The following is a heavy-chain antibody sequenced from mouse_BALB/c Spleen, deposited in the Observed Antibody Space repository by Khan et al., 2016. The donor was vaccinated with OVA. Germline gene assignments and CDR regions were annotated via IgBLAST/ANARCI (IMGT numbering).Heavy chain of an antibody. CDR2: IYPGNSDT. CDR3: TRRNWDVAWFLY. D-gene: IGHD4-1*01. J-gene: IGHJ3*01. CDR1: GYTFTSYW. Sequence: EVELVESGTVLARPGASVKMSCKASGYTFTSYWMHWIKQRPGQGLEWIGAIYPGNSDTTYNQKFKGKAKLTAVTSTTTAYMELSSLTNEDPAVYYGTRRNWDVAWFLYWGQGTLVTVSA. V-gene: IGHV1-5*01.